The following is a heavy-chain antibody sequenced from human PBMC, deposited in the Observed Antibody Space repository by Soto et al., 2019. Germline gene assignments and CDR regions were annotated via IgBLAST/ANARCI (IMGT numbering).Heavy chain of an antibody. V-gene: IGHV4-61*01. Sequence: SETLSLTCTVSGGSVSTSSYYWSWIRQPPGKGLELIGYIYYTGSTNYNPSLKSRVTLSVDTSKNQFSLKLTSVTAADTAVYYCARLTMIVVVDYWGQGTPVTV. CDR3: ARLTMIVVVDY. D-gene: IGHD3-22*01. CDR2: IYYTGST. J-gene: IGHJ4*02. CDR1: GGSVSTSSYY.